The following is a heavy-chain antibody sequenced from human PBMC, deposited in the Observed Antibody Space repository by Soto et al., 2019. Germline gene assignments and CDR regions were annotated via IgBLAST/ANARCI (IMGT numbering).Heavy chain of an antibody. CDR2: IWYDGSNK. V-gene: IGHV3-33*01. Sequence: GGSLRLSCAASGFTFSSYGMHWVRQAPGKGLEWVAVIWYDGSNKYYADSVKGRFTISRDNSKNTLYLQMNSLRAEDTAVYYCERDDSSGYYYLSADYWGQGTLDTVSS. CDR1: GFTFSSYG. CDR3: ERDDSSGYYYLSADY. D-gene: IGHD3-22*01. J-gene: IGHJ4*02.